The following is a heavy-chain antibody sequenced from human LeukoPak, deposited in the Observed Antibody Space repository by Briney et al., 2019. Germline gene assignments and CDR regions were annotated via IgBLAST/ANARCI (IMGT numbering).Heavy chain of an antibody. J-gene: IGHJ6*03. Sequence: SETLSLTCPVYGGSFSGYYWSWLRQPPGKGLEWIGEINHSGSTNYNPSLKSRVTISVDTSKNQFSLKLSSVTAADTAVYYCARGSYRVVPAAALYYYYCMDVWGKGTTVTVSS. CDR3: ARGSYRVVPAAALYYYYCMDV. CDR1: GGSFSGYY. D-gene: IGHD2-2*01. CDR2: INHSGST. V-gene: IGHV4-34*01.